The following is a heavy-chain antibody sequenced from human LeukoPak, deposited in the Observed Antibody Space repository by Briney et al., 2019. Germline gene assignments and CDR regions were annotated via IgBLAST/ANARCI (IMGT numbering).Heavy chain of an antibody. Sequence: GGSLRLSCAASGFTFSSYEMNWVRQAPGKGLEWVSYITSSGNTIYYADSVRGRFTISRDNAKNSLYLQMNSLRAEDTAVYYCARSAAVVLTRMVAFDIWGQGTMVTASS. D-gene: IGHD4/OR15-4a*01. J-gene: IGHJ3*02. CDR2: ITSSGNTI. CDR1: GFTFSSYE. V-gene: IGHV3-48*03. CDR3: ARSAAVVLTRMVAFDI.